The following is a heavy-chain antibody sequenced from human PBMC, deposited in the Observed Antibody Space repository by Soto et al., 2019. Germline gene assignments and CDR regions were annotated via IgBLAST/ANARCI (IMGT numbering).Heavy chain of an antibody. V-gene: IGHV3-23*01. CDR3: AAGWDMATFWTD. CDR2: ISGHDTR. Sequence: EVKLLESGADLVHPGGARRLSGLAPGFSFAHYARSWVRQAPDQGLAWVSTISGHDTRQYEPSVKGRFTLSRDKFKNTLYLHMDSMRVEDTAVYVCAAGWDMATFWTDWGQGTLVTVSS. CDR1: GFSFAHYA. J-gene: IGHJ4*02. D-gene: IGHD3-3*01.